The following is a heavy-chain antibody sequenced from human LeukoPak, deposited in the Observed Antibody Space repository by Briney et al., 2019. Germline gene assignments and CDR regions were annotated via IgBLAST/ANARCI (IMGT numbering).Heavy chain of an antibody. CDR2: ITVLSGTT. V-gene: IGHV1-69*05. CDR3: ATELRGYSFGYDS. CDR1: GGTFSSYA. J-gene: IGHJ5*01. Sequence: GASVKVSCKASGGTFSSYAIAWVRQAPGQGLEWMGRITVLSGTTNYAQKFQDRVAITTDEPTSTAYMEVSGLTSEDTAVYYCATELRGYSFGYDSRGQGTLVTVSS. D-gene: IGHD5-18*01.